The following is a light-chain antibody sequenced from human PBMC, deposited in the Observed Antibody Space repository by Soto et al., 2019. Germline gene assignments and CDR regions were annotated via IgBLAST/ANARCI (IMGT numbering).Light chain of an antibody. CDR3: GAWDSSLNGDV. CDR2: DNN. Sequence: QSLLTQPPSVSAAPGHKVTISCSGTASNIGNDYVSWYQQLPGEAPQLLIYDNNRRPSGIPDRFSGSRSDTSATLGITGLQTGDEADYYCGAWDSSLNGDVFGTGTKVT. V-gene: IGLV1-51*01. J-gene: IGLJ1*01. CDR1: ASNIGNDY.